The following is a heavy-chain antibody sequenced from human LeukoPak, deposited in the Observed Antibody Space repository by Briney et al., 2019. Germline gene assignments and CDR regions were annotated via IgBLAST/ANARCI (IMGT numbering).Heavy chain of an antibody. CDR3: ARDRQTDIVVVVAGSPALNWFDP. CDR1: GGTFSSCA. V-gene: IGHV1-69*13. CDR2: IIPIFGTA. Sequence: ASVKVSCKASGGTFSSCAISWVRQAPGQGLEWMGGIIPIFGTANYAQKFQGRVTITADESTSTAYMELSSLRSEDTAVYYCARDRQTDIVVVVAGSPALNWFDPWGQGTLVTVSS. J-gene: IGHJ5*02. D-gene: IGHD2-15*01.